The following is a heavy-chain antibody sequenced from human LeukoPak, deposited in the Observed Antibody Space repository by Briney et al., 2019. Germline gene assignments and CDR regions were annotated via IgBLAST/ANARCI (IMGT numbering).Heavy chain of an antibody. V-gene: IGHV3-23*01. CDR2: ISGSGGST. J-gene: IGHJ5*02. D-gene: IGHD3-22*01. CDR1: GLAFSSYA. CDR3: AKDRIVVDRNWFDP. Sequence: PGGSLRLPCAAPGLAFSSYAMSWVRQAPGKGLEWVSAISGSGGSTYYADSVKGRFTISRDNSKNTLYLRMNSLRAEDTAVYYCAKDRIVVDRNWFDPWGQGTLVTVSS.